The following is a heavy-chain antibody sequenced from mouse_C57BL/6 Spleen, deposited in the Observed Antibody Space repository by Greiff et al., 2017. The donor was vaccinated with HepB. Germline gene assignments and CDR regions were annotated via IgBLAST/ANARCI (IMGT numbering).Heavy chain of an antibody. Sequence: EVQGVESGGGLVKPGGSLKLSCAASGFTFSDYGMHWVRQAPETGLEWVAYISIGRSTIYYADTVKGRFTIARDNAKNTLVLQMTSLRSEDTAMYYCARAFYYGNPWFAYWGQGTLVTVSA. D-gene: IGHD2-1*01. V-gene: IGHV5-17*01. CDR1: GFTFSDYG. CDR2: ISIGRSTI. J-gene: IGHJ3*01. CDR3: ARAFYYGNPWFAY.